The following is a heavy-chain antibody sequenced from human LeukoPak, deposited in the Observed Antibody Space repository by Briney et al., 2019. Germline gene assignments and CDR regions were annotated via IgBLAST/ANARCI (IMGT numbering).Heavy chain of an antibody. J-gene: IGHJ6*03. CDR2: IKQDGSEK. V-gene: IGHV3-7*01. Sequence: GGSLRLSCAASGFTFSGYWMSWVRQAPGKGLEWVANIKQDGSEKYYVDSVKGRFTISRDNAKNSLYLQMNSLRAEDTAVYYCARECDFWSGYPLYYYYYYMDVWGKGTTVTVSS. CDR3: ARECDFWSGYPLYYYYYYMDV. D-gene: IGHD3-3*01. CDR1: GFTFSGYW.